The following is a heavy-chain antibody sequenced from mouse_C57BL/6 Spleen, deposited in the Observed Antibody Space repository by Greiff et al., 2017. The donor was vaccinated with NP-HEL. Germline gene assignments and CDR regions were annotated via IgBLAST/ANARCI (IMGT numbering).Heavy chain of an antibody. CDR1: GYTFTSYW. J-gene: IGHJ4*01. D-gene: IGHD1-1*01. CDR2: IDPSDSYT. Sequence: QVQLQQPGAELVMPGASVKLSCKASGYTFTSYWMHWVKQRPGQGLEWIGEIDPSDSYTNYNQKFKGKSTLTVDKSSSTAYMQLSSQTSEDSAVYYCAREGAVVATKAMDYWGQGTSVTVSS. V-gene: IGHV1-69*01. CDR3: AREGAVVATKAMDY.